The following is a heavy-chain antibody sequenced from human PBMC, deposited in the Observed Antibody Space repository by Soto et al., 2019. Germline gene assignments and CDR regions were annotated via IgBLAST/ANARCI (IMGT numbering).Heavy chain of an antibody. CDR2: IWYDGGSE. CDR1: GFTFSAYG. CDR3: ARAHGPSLGSCLDL. J-gene: IGHJ5*02. Sequence: QVQLVESGGGVGQPGRSLRLSCAASGFTFSAYGMHWVRQAPGEGLEWVAVIWYDGGSEYYADSVEGRFTVSRDNAKNTVYLHMDPLRGDDTAVYYCARAHGPSLGSCLDLWGQGTLVTVSA. V-gene: IGHV3-33*01. D-gene: IGHD2-2*01.